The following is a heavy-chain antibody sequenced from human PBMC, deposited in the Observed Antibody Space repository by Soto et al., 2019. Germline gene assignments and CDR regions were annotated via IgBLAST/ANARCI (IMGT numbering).Heavy chain of an antibody. CDR3: ARDGWAGRDYFDY. CDR2: INHSGST. V-gene: IGHV4-34*01. D-gene: IGHD6-19*01. Sequence: SETLSLTCAVYGGSFSGYYWSWIRQPPGKGLEWIGEINHSGSTNYNPSLKSRVTISVDTSKNQFSLKLSSVTAADTAVYYCARDGWAGRDYFDYWGQGTLVTFSS. J-gene: IGHJ4*02. CDR1: GGSFSGYY.